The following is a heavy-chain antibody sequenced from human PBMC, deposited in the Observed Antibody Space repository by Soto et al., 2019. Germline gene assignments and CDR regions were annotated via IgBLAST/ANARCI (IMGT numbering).Heavy chain of an antibody. D-gene: IGHD6-6*01. Sequence: SGTLSLTCTVSCGSISRGSYYWGCIRQPPGKGLEWIGSIYYSGSTYYNPSLKSRVTISVDTSKNQFSLKLSSVTAADPAVFYCARSLKTYSGSSLELIAYHWGQGTKGTVS. V-gene: IGHV4-39*01. CDR3: ARSLKTYSGSSLELIAYH. CDR1: CGSISRGSYY. CDR2: IYYSGST. J-gene: IGHJ5*02.